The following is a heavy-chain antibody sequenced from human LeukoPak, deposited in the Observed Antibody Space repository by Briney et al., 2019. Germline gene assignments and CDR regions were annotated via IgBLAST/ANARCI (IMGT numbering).Heavy chain of an antibody. V-gene: IGHV3-21*01. CDR2: ISNSSSYI. CDR3: ARDRRREVLTQDY. Sequence: PGGSLRLSCAASGFTFSSYSMNWVRQAPGKGLEWVSSISNSSSYIYYADSVKGRFTISRDNAKNSLYLQMNSLRAEDTAVYYCARDRRREVLTQDYWGQGTLVTVSS. CDR1: GFTFSSYS. D-gene: IGHD1-14*01. J-gene: IGHJ4*02.